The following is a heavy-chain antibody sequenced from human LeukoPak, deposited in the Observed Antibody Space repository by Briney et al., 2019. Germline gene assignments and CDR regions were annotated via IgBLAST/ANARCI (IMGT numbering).Heavy chain of an antibody. D-gene: IGHD4-23*01. V-gene: IGHV3-33*05. Sequence: SYDGSNKYYAASVKGRFTISRDNAKNSLYLQMNSLRAEDTAVYYCARGMGWDYGGNSPSNYWGQGTLVTVSS. CDR2: SYDGSNK. CDR3: ARGMGWDYGGNSPSNY. J-gene: IGHJ4*02.